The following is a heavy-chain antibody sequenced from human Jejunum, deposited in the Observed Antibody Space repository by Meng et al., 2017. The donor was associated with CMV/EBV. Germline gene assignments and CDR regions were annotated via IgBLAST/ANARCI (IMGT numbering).Heavy chain of an antibody. J-gene: IGHJ4*02. CDR3: AKDASSRAVTYFDY. CDR1: GFTFDDYA. CDR2: ITWDANT. V-gene: IGHV3-43D*04. Sequence: ASGFTFDDYAMHWVRQAPGKGLEWVSLITWDANTYFADSVRGRFTISRDNRKDSLYLQMNSLRPEDTAFYYCAKDASSRAVTYFDYWGQGTLVTVSS. D-gene: IGHD2-2*01.